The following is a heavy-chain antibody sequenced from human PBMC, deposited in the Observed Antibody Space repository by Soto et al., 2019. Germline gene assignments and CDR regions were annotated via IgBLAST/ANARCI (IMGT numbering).Heavy chain of an antibody. V-gene: IGHV3-73*01. CDR2: IRSKANSYAT. J-gene: IGHJ4*02. D-gene: IGHD3-3*01. CDR3: ARGVYDFWSGHPKRLDY. CDR1: GFTFSGSA. Sequence: GGSLRLSCAASGFTFSGSAMHWVRQASGKGLEWVGRIRSKANSYATAYAVSVKGRFTISRDDSRNTAYLQMNSLKTEDTAVYYCARGVYDFWSGHPKRLDYWGQGTVVTVSS.